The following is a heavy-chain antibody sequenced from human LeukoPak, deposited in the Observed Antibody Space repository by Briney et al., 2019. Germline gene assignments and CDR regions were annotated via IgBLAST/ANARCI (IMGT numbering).Heavy chain of an antibody. CDR2: INHSGST. CDR3: ARRRIAAAGRGWFDP. D-gene: IGHD6-13*01. CDR1: GGSFSGYY. Sequence: SETLSLTCAVYGGSFSGYYWGWFRQPPGKGLEWIGEINHSGSTNYNPSLKSRVTISVDTSKNQFSLKLSSVTAADTAVYYCARRRIAAAGRGWFDPWGQGTLVTVSS. J-gene: IGHJ5*02. V-gene: IGHV4-34*01.